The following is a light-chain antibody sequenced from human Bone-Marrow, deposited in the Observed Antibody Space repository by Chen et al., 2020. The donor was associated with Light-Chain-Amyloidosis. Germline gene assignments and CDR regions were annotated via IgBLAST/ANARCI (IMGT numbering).Light chain of an antibody. J-gene: IGLJ3*02. CDR3: QVWDRSSDRPV. Sequence: SYVLTQPSSVSLAPGQTATIACGGNKIGSTSVHWYQQTPGQAPLLVVYDDSDRPSGIPERLSGSNSGNTATLTISRVEAGDEADYYCQVWDRSSDRPVFGGGTKLTVL. CDR1: KIGSTS. V-gene: IGLV3-21*02. CDR2: DDS.